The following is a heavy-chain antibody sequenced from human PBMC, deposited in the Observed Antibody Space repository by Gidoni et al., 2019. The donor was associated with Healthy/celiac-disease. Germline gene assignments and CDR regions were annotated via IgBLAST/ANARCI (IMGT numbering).Heavy chain of an antibody. Sequence: QVQLQESGPGLVKPSETLSLTCTVSGGSISSYHWSWIRQPPGKGLEWIGYIYYSGTTKHNPSLKSRVTISVDTSKNQVSLKLRSVTAADTAVYYCARAASGVELDVWGQGTTVTVSS. CDR3: ARAASGVELDV. V-gene: IGHV4-59*01. CDR2: IYYSGTT. J-gene: IGHJ6*02. D-gene: IGHD3-3*01. CDR1: GGSISSYH.